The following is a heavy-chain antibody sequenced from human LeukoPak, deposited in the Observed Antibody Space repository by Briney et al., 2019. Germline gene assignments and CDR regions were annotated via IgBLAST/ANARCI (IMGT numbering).Heavy chain of an antibody. CDR3: ARGLNELEYSSSAGDY. D-gene: IGHD6-6*01. V-gene: IGHV4-34*01. Sequence: SETLSLTCAVYGGSFSGYYWSWIRQPPGKGLEWIGEINHSGSTNYNPSLKSRVTISVDTSKNQFSLKLSSVTAADTAVYYCARGLNELEYSSSAGDYWGQGTLVTVSS. CDR2: INHSGST. CDR1: GGSFSGYY. J-gene: IGHJ4*02.